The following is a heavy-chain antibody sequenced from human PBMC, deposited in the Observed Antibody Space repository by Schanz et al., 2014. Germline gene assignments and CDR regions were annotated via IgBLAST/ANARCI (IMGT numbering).Heavy chain of an antibody. D-gene: IGHD2-8*02. Sequence: EVQLLESGGGLVQPGGSLRLSCAASGFTFRGYAMSWVRQAPGRGLEWVSIISDSGDTAYYADSVKGRFTISRDNFKGARDLQMSSLRAEDTAVYYCAKSLESCPGGRCSRGYFDYWGQGTLVTVSS. V-gene: IGHV3-23*01. CDR3: AKSLESCPGGRCSRGYFDY. CDR1: GFTFRGYA. CDR2: ISDSGDTA. J-gene: IGHJ4*02.